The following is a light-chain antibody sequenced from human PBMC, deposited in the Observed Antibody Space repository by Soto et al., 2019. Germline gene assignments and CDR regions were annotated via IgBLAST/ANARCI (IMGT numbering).Light chain of an antibody. Sequence: DIQMTQSPSTLSASVGDRVTIACRASQSISSWLAWYQQKPGKAPKLLINKASSLESGVPSRFSGSGSGTEFTLTISSLQPDHFATYYCQQYKSHRRTFGQGTKVEIK. J-gene: IGKJ1*01. CDR3: QQYKSHRRT. V-gene: IGKV1-5*03. CDR2: KAS. CDR1: QSISSW.